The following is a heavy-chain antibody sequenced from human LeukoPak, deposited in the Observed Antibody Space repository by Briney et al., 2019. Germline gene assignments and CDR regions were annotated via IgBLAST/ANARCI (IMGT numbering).Heavy chain of an antibody. D-gene: IGHD6-6*01. Sequence: ASVKVSCKASGYTFTSYGISWVRQAPGQGLEWMGWISAYSGNTNYAQKLQGRVTMTTDTSTSTAYMELRSLRSDDTAVYYCARDSEYSSSSRRFDPWGQGTLVTVSS. CDR2: ISAYSGNT. V-gene: IGHV1-18*01. CDR3: ARDSEYSSSSRRFDP. CDR1: GYTFTSYG. J-gene: IGHJ5*02.